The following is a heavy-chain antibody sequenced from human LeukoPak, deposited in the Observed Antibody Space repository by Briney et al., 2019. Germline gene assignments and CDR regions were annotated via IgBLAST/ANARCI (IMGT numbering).Heavy chain of an antibody. CDR3: ARVSYSSSYYFDY. D-gene: IGHD6-6*01. CDR2: ISTSGSTI. Sequence: PGGSLRLSCAASGFTFSTYEMNWVRQAPGKGLEWVSYISTSGSTIYYVDSVKGRLTISRDNAKNSLYLHMNSLRAEDTAVYYCARVSYSSSYYFDYWGQGTLVTVSS. CDR1: GFTFSTYE. J-gene: IGHJ4*02. V-gene: IGHV3-48*03.